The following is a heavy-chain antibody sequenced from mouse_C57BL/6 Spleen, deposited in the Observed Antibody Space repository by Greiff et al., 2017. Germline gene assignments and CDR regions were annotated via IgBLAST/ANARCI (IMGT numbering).Heavy chain of an antibody. CDR3: ATTWFGLYYFDY. D-gene: IGHD6-1*01. Sequence: QVQLQQPGAELVRPGSSVKLSCKASGYTFTSYWMHWVKQRPIQGLEWIGNIDPSDSETHYNQKFKDKATLTVDKSSSTAYMQLSHLTSEDSAVXRWATTWFGLYYFDYWGQGTTLTVSS. CDR2: IDPSDSET. CDR1: GYTFTSYW. V-gene: IGHV1-52*01. J-gene: IGHJ2*01.